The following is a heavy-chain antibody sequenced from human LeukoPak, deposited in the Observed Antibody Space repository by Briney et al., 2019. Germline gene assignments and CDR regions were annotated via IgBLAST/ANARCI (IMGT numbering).Heavy chain of an antibody. CDR3: ARPSYCGAGCYYYFDY. Sequence: ASVKVSCKASGYTFSDYYIHWLRQAAGQGLEWMGWIKPNGGVTNYARNFQGRITMTRDTSISTAFMELSSLRSDDTAVYYCARPSYCGAGCYYYFDYWGQGTLVTVSS. V-gene: IGHV1-2*02. CDR1: GYTFSDYY. D-gene: IGHD2-21*02. CDR2: IKPNGGVT. J-gene: IGHJ4*02.